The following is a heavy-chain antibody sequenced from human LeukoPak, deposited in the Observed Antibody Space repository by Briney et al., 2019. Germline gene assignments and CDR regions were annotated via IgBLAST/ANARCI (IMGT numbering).Heavy chain of an antibody. Sequence: PGGSLRLSCAASGFTFSSYWMSWVRQAPGKGLEWVANIKQDGSEKYYVDSVKGRFTISRDNAKNSLYLQMNSLRAEDTAVYYCATNLGSTYYDFWSGYQLLPHFDYWGQGTLVTVSS. D-gene: IGHD3-3*01. V-gene: IGHV3-7*01. CDR2: IKQDGSEK. J-gene: IGHJ4*02. CDR3: ATNLGSTYYDFWSGYQLLPHFDY. CDR1: GFTFSSYW.